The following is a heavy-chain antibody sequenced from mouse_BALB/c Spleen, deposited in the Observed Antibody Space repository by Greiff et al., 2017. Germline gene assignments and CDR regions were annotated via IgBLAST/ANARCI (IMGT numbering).Heavy chain of an antibody. CDR1: GFNIKDYY. Sequence: EVQLQQSGAELVRPGALVKLSCKASGFNIKDYYMHWVKQRPEQGLEWIGWIDPENGNTIYDPKFQGKASITADTSSNTAYLQLSSLTSEDTAVYYGARGYYDYDAMDYWGQGTSVTVSS. CDR2: IDPENGNT. V-gene: IGHV14-1*02. CDR3: ARGYYDYDAMDY. D-gene: IGHD2-1*01. J-gene: IGHJ4*01.